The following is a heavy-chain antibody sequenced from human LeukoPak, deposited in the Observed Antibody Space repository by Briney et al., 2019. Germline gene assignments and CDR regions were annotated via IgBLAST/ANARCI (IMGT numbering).Heavy chain of an antibody. D-gene: IGHD3-9*01. J-gene: IGHJ6*02. CDR2: ISGSGGST. Sequence: GGSLRLSCAASGFTFSSYAMSWVRQAPGKGLEWVSAISGSGGSTYYADSVKGRFTISRDNSKNTLYLQMNSLRAEDTAVYYCARAGRYYDILTGYPRNYGMDVWGQGTTVTVSS. CDR3: ARAGRYYDILTGYPRNYGMDV. CDR1: GFTFSSYA. V-gene: IGHV3-23*01.